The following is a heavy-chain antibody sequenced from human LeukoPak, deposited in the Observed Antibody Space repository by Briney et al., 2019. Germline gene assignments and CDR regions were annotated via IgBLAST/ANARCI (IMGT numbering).Heavy chain of an antibody. CDR3: AKYSSSSGRSDY. Sequence: KPGGSLRLSCAASGFTFSSYSMNWVRQAPGKGLEWVSSISSSSSYIYYADSVKGRFTISRDNAKNSLYLQMNSLRAEDTAVYYCAKYSSSSGRSDYWGQGTLVTVSS. V-gene: IGHV3-21*01. J-gene: IGHJ4*02. CDR1: GFTFSSYS. CDR2: ISSSSSYI. D-gene: IGHD6-6*01.